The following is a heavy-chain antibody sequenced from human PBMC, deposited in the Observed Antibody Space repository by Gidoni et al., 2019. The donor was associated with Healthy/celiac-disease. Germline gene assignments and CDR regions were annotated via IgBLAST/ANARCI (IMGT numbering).Heavy chain of an antibody. V-gene: IGHV2-70*01. CDR2: IDWDDDK. J-gene: IGHJ5*02. D-gene: IGHD4-17*01. CDR1: GFSLSTSGMC. Sequence: QVTLRESGPALVKPTQTLTLTCTFSGFSLSTSGMCVSWIRQPPGKALEWLALIDWDDDKYYSTSLKTRLTISKDTSKNQVVLTMTNMDPVDTATYYCARITTVVTPGWTFDPWGQGTLVTVSS. CDR3: ARITTVVTPGWTFDP.